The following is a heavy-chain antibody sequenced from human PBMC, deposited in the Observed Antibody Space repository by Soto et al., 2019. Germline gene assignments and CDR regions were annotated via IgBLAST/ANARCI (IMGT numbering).Heavy chain of an antibody. CDR1: GASFSPYH. CDR2: VNLRCNT. Sequence: SETLSLTCAIYGASFSPYHWSWIRQSPGKGLEWIGEVNLRCNTYYNPSFKTRVTMSVDASKNQFSLKMGSLTAADTAIYYCARSPTFYDYVWGNSNYWGQGALVTVSS. V-gene: IGHV4-34*01. D-gene: IGHD3-16*01. J-gene: IGHJ4*02. CDR3: ARSPTFYDYVWGNSNY.